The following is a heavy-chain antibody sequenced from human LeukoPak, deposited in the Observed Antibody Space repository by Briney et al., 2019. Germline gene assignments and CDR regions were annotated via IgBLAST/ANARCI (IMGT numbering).Heavy chain of an antibody. CDR3: ARWGAVGATFDY. CDR1: GGSISIYY. Sequence: PAETLSLTCTVSGGSISIYYWSWVRQPPGKGLEWIGYIYNSGSTNYNPSLKSRVTISVDTSKNQFSLNLDSVTAADTAVYYCARWGAVGATFDYWGQGTLVTVSS. D-gene: IGHD1-26*01. J-gene: IGHJ4*02. V-gene: IGHV4-59*01. CDR2: IYNSGST.